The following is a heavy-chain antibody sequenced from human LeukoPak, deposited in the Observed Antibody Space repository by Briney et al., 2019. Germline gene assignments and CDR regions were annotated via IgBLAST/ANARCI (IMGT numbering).Heavy chain of an antibody. J-gene: IGHJ6*03. CDR1: GFTFSSYG. D-gene: IGHD1-26*01. Sequence: PGGSLRLSCAASGFTFSSYGMSWVRQAPGKGLEWVSAISGSGGSTYYADSVKGRFTISRDNSKNTLYLQMNSLRVEDTAVYYCAKSGAGNSGYYHYMDVWGKGTTVTVSS. CDR2: ISGSGGST. V-gene: IGHV3-23*01. CDR3: AKSGAGNSGYYHYMDV.